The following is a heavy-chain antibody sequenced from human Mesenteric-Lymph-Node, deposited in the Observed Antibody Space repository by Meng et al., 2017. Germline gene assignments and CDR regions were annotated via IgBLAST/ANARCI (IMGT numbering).Heavy chain of an antibody. V-gene: IGHV3-48*03. Sequence: GESLKISCAASGFTFSSYEMNWVRQAPGKGLEWVSYISSSGSTIYYADSVKGRFTISRDNAKNSLYLQMNSLRAKDTAVYCCAGARVREFWPEFEYWGQGTLVTVSS. CDR3: AGARVREFWPEFEY. CDR1: GFTFSSYE. J-gene: IGHJ4*02. CDR2: ISSSGSTI. D-gene: IGHD3-10*01.